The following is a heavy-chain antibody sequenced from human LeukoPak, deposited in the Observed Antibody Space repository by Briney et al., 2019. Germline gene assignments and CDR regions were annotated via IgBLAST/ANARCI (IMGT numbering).Heavy chain of an antibody. CDR3: ARGYRTGDMTIFAS. J-gene: IGHJ5*01. CDR1: GYTFTGYY. D-gene: IGHD3-3*01. V-gene: IGHV1-2*02. Sequence: ASVKVSCKASGYTFTGYYMQWVRQAPGQGLEWMGWSNPDSGGTNYAQKFQGRVPMTRDTSISTAYMELSRLTSDDTAVYYCARGYRTGDMTIFASWGQGTQVTVSS. CDR2: SNPDSGGT.